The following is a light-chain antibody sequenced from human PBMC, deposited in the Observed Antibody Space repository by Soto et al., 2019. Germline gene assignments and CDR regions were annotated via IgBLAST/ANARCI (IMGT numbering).Light chain of an antibody. CDR1: QSVSSN. J-gene: IGKJ1*01. V-gene: IGKV3-15*01. Sequence: EIVMTQSPATLSVSPGERATLSCRASQSVSSNLAWYQQKPGQAPRLLIYGASTRATGIPARFSGSGSGTEFTLTISSLQPEDFAVYYCQQYNNWLRTFGQGPKVDIK. CDR3: QQYNNWLRT. CDR2: GAS.